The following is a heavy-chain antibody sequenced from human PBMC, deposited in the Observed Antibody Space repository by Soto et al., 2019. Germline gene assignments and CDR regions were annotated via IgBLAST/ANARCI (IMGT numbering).Heavy chain of an antibody. CDR1: GYSFTSYW. Sequence: PGESLKISCKGSGYSFTSYWIGWVRQMPGKGLESMGIIYPGDSDTRYSPSFQGQVTISADKSISTAYLQWSSLKASDTAMYYCARTAAAGKYYYRMAVWGQGTTVTVSS. CDR2: IYPGDSDT. J-gene: IGHJ6*02. D-gene: IGHD6-13*01. V-gene: IGHV5-51*01. CDR3: ARTAAAGKYYYRMAV.